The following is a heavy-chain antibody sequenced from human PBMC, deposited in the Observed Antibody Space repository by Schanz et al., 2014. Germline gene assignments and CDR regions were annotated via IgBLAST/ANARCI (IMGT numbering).Heavy chain of an antibody. V-gene: IGHV3-23*04. CDR3: AKDLLYGAPMPLNHLDY. Sequence: EQLAESGGGLVQPGGSLRLSCAVSGFTFSDHYMDWVRQAPGKGLEWVSALSGSGGSTYYADSVKGRFTISRDSGQNSLYLQMNSLRAGDTAVYYCAKDLLYGAPMPLNHLDYWGQGTLXTVSS. J-gene: IGHJ4*02. CDR2: LSGSGGST. D-gene: IGHD2-2*01. CDR1: GFTFSDHY.